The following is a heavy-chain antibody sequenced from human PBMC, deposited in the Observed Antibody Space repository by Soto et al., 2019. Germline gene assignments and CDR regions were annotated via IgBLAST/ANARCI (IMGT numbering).Heavy chain of an antibody. CDR3: ARDLVWSYCDFCSGRESERIYWYFDL. CDR1: GYTFTSYG. CDR2: ISAYNGNT. Sequence: ASVKVSCKASGYTFTSYGISWVRQAPGQGLEWMGWISAYNGNTNYAQKLQGRVTMTTDTATSTAYMGLRSLRSDDTAVYYCARDLVWSYCDFCSGRESERIYWYFDLWGRGTLVTVSS. J-gene: IGHJ2*01. V-gene: IGHV1-18*01. D-gene: IGHD3-3*01.